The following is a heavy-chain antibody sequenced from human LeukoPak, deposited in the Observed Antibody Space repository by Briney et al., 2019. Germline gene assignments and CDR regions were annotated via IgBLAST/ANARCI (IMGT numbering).Heavy chain of an antibody. D-gene: IGHD5/OR15-5a*01. V-gene: IGHV4-59*08. CDR1: GFTFSDYF. Sequence: PGGSLRLSCAASGFTFSDYFMSWIRQPPGKGLEWIGYISYSGTTNYNPSLKSRVTLSVHTPQNHFSLSLTSVTAADTAVYYCARHGQSTVLSHLDSWGQGTLVTVSS. CDR3: ARHGQSTVLSHLDS. J-gene: IGHJ4*02. CDR2: ISYSGTT.